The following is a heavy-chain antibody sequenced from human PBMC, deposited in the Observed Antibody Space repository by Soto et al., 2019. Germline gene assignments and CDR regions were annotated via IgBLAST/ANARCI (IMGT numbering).Heavy chain of an antibody. CDR2: IYYSGRT. CDR3: ARRGTSGWYES. J-gene: IGHJ5*02. V-gene: IGHV4-39*02. Sequence: SETLSLTGAVSGDSLNSRHYFWDWIRQPPGKGLEWVGSIYYSGRTHYNPSLKSRATISIDTSKNPFSLELSSVTAASTALNYCARRGTSGWYESWVQGALVDVSS. D-gene: IGHD2-2*01. CDR1: GDSLNSRHYF.